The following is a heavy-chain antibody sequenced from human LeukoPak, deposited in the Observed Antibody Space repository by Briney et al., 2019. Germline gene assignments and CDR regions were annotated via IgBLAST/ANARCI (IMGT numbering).Heavy chain of an antibody. Sequence: PGGARRLSGAASGLTFSSSWMSWVRKAPGKGWEWGAKIKEDGSEKYYVDSVKGRFTISRDNAKNSLYLQMNSLRAEDTAVYYCARLYYYGSGRGAFDIRGQGTMVTVSS. CDR1: GLTFSSSW. CDR3: ARLYYYGSGRGAFDI. D-gene: IGHD3-10*01. V-gene: IGHV3-7*01. J-gene: IGHJ3*02. CDR2: IKEDGSEK.